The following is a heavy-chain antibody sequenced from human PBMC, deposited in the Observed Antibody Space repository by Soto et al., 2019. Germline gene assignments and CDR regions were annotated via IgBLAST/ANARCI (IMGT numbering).Heavy chain of an antibody. V-gene: IGHV1-69*13. CDR2: IIPIFGTA. D-gene: IGHD3-3*01. J-gene: IGHJ5*02. CDR1: GGTFSSYA. CDR3: ARGNTYYDFWSGPGWFDP. Sequence: ASVKVSCKASGGTFSSYAISWVRQAPGQGLEWMGGIIPIFGTANYAQKFQGRVTITADESTSTAYMELSSLRSEDTAVYYCARGNTYYDFWSGPGWFDPWGQGALVTVSS.